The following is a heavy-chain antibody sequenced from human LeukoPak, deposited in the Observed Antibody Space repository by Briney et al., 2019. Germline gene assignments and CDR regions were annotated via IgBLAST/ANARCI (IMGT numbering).Heavy chain of an antibody. J-gene: IGHJ4*02. CDR2: IYSSGNT. CDR3: AREVVIAATYDY. Sequence: PSETLSLTCTVSGGSISSFYWSWIRQPAGKGLEWIGRIYSSGNTNYNPSLKSRVTMSVDTSKNQCSLKLSSVTAADTAVYYCAREVVIAATYDYWGQGTLDTVSS. CDR1: GGSISSFY. V-gene: IGHV4-4*07. D-gene: IGHD2-15*01.